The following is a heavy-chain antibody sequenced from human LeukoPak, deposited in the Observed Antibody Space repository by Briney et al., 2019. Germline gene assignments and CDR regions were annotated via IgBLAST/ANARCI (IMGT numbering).Heavy chain of an antibody. V-gene: IGHV3-48*03. CDR1: GFTFSNFE. CDR3: VTDRPGVMDFDF. D-gene: IGHD2-2*03. J-gene: IGHJ4*02. CDR2: IDTSATSM. Sequence: PGGSLRLSCAVSGFTFSNFEMNWVRQAPGNGLEWVSHIDTSATSMHYADSVKGRFTISRDNAKNSLFLQMNSLRAEDTAVYYCVTDRPGVMDFDFWGQGTLVTVSS.